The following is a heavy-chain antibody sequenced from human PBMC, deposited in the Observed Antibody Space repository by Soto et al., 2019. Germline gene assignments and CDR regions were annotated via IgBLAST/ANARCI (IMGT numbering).Heavy chain of an antibody. CDR1: GYTFTSYG. J-gene: IGHJ5*02. CDR2: LNAANGDT. Sequence: GASVKVSCKASGYTFTSYGIHWVRQAPGQRLEWMGWLNAANGDTKYSPKFQGRVTITRDTSASTAYMELSSLRSEDTAVYYCVRRHVSATGIDWFEPWGQGTLVTV. CDR3: VRRHVSATGIDWFEP. D-gene: IGHD6-13*01. V-gene: IGHV1-3*01.